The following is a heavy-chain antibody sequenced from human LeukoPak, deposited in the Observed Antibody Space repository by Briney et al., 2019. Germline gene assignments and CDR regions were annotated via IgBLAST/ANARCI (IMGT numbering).Heavy chain of an antibody. CDR1: GFTFSSYG. J-gene: IGHJ4*02. V-gene: IGHV3-30*18. D-gene: IGHD4-11*01. CDR2: ISYDGSNK. CDR3: AKGYSNYVLDHFDY. Sequence: PGGSLRLSCAASGFTFSSYGMHWVRQAPGKGLEWVAVISYDGSNKYYADSVKGRFTISRDNSKNTLYLQMNSLRAEDTAVYYCAKGYSNYVLDHFDYWGQGTLVTVSS.